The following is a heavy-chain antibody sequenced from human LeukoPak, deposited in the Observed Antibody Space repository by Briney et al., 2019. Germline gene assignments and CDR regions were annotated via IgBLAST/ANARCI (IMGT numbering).Heavy chain of an antibody. D-gene: IGHD3-3*01. V-gene: IGHV3-33*06. CDR1: GFTFSSYV. CDR2: IWYDGSNK. Sequence: GGSLRLSCAASGFTFSSYVMHWVRQAPDKGLGRVAVIWYDGSNKYYADSVKGRFTISRDNSKNTLYLQMNSLRAEDTAVYYCAKDSRQYDFWSGPGDYWGQGTLVTVSS. J-gene: IGHJ4*02. CDR3: AKDSRQYDFWSGPGDY.